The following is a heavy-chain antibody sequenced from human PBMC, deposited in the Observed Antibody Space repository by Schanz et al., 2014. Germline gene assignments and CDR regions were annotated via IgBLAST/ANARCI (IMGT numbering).Heavy chain of an antibody. CDR1: GFTFTNLG. J-gene: IGHJ4*02. Sequence: QVQLVESGGGVVQPGGSLRLSCAASGFTFTNLGMHWVRRAPGKGLEWVAFIRYDGSNQYYADSVKGRFTISRDNSKNTLSLQMNSLRAEDTAVYYCAKGFGGYDLGLDSWGQGTLVTVSS. D-gene: IGHD5-12*01. CDR3: AKGFGGYDLGLDS. CDR2: IRYDGSNQ. V-gene: IGHV3-30*02.